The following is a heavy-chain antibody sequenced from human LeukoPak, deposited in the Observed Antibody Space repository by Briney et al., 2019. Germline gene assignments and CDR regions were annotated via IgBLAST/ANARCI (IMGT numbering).Heavy chain of an antibody. Sequence: SETLSLTCTVSGGSISSYYWSWIRQPPAKGLEWIGYIYYSGSTNYNPSLKSRVTISVDTSKNQFSLKLSSVTAADTAVYYCARVELGAFDIWGQGTMVTVSS. D-gene: IGHD1-1*01. V-gene: IGHV4-59*01. CDR2: IYYSGST. CDR1: GGSISSYY. J-gene: IGHJ3*02. CDR3: ARVELGAFDI.